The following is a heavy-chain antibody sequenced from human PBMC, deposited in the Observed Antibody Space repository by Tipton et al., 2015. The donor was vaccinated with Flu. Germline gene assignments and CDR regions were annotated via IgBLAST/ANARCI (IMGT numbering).Heavy chain of an antibody. V-gene: IGHV4-59*01. CDR3: AREKVGATSAFDI. Sequence: TLSLTCTVSGGSISSYYWSWIRQPPGKGLEWIGYIYYSGSTNYNPSRKSRVTISVDTSKNQFSLKLSSVTAADTAVYYCAREKVGATSAFDIWGQGTMVTVPS. J-gene: IGHJ3*02. D-gene: IGHD1-26*01. CDR1: GGSISSYY. CDR2: IYYSGST.